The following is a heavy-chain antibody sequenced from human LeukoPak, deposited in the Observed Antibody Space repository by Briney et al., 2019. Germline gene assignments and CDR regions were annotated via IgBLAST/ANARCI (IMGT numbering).Heavy chain of an antibody. V-gene: IGHV4-38-2*01. CDR1: GFTFTGYS. CDR3: ARTPDP. Sequence: GSLRLSCAASGFTFTGYSMNWFRQAPGKGLEWIGSIYYSGTTYYNPSLKSRVTISVDTSKNQSSLKLTSVTAADTAVYYCARTPDPWGQGTLVTVSS. CDR2: IYYSGTT. J-gene: IGHJ5*02.